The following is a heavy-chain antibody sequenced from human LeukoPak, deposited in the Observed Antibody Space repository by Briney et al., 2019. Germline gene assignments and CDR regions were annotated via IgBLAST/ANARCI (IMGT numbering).Heavy chain of an antibody. CDR2: INPNSGGT. V-gene: IGHV1-2*02. D-gene: IGHD5-12*01. J-gene: IGHJ5*02. Sequence: VASVKVSCKASGYTFTGYYMHWVRQAPGQGLEWMGWINPNSGGTNYAQKFQGRVTMTRDTSISTAYMELSRLRSDDTAVYYCAKHKGYSGYDRTYNWFDPWGQGTLVTVSS. CDR3: AKHKGYSGYDRTYNWFDP. CDR1: GYTFTGYY.